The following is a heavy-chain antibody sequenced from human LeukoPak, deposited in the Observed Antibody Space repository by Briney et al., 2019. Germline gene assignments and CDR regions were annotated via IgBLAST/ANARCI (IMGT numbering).Heavy chain of an antibody. V-gene: IGHV3-48*01. CDR1: GFTFSSYS. J-gene: IGHJ4*02. D-gene: IGHD3-22*01. Sequence: GGSLRLSCAASGFTFSSYSMNWVRQAPGKGLEWVSYISSSSSTIYYADSVKGRLTISRDSPNNTLSLQMNSLRSEDTAMYYCVRVITMSTGTATRLDYWGQGTQVIVSS. CDR2: ISSSSSTI. CDR3: VRVITMSTGTATRLDY.